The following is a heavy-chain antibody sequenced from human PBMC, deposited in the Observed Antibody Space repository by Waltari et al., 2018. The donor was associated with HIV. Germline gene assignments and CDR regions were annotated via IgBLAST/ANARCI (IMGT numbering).Heavy chain of an antibody. J-gene: IGHJ6*02. CDR3: ARVGLAAAGTQYFGMDV. D-gene: IGHD6-25*01. V-gene: IGHV3-33*01. Sequence: QVQLVESGGGVVQPGKSLRLSCAASGFTFSTHGMHWVRQAPGKGLEWVATIGHDGSNTYYADSVKGRFTISRDNSKNTVNLQMNGLRVEDTAVYFCARVGLAAAGTQYFGMDVWGQGTTVTVSS. CDR1: GFTFSTHG. CDR2: IGHDGSNT.